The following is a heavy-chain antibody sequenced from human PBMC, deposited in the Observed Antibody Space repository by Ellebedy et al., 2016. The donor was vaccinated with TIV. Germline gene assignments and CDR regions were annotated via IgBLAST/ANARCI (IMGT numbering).Heavy chain of an antibody. V-gene: IGHV4-34*01. CDR3: ARGLPGGGVFDY. Sequence: SETLSLXXAVYGGSFSDYYWSWVRQSPGMGLEWIGEINHSGGTYYNPSLKGPVTMSVDTSKNQFSLKLNSVTAADTAIYYCARGLPGGGVFDYWGQGTLVTVSS. D-gene: IGHD3-16*01. CDR1: GGSFSDYY. CDR2: INHSGGT. J-gene: IGHJ4*02.